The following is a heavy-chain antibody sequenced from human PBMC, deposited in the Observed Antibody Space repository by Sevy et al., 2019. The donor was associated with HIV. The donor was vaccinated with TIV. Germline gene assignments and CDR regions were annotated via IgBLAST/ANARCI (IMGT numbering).Heavy chain of an antibody. D-gene: IGHD5-12*01. CDR3: AKEVGTSGRCYYFNY. V-gene: IGHV3-30*04. Sequence: GGSLRLSCAASEITFSTAIIHWVRQAPGKGLEWVAAISYDESNYYEDSVKGRLTSSRDSSKNTGYLAMSSLRTEDTAVYYCAKEVGTSGRCYYFNYWGQGTLVTVSS. J-gene: IGHJ4*02. CDR2: ISYDESN. CDR1: EITFSTAI.